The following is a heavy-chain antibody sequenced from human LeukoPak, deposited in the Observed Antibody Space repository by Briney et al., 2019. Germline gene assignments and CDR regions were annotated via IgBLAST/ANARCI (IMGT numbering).Heavy chain of an antibody. CDR1: GFTFSSYA. Sequence: PGGSLRLSCAASGFTFSSYAMSWVRQAPGKGLEWVSAISGSGGSTYYADSVKGRFTISRDNLKNTLYLQMNSLRAADTAVYYCASYYVWGSYRSDYWGQGTLVTVSS. V-gene: IGHV3-23*01. D-gene: IGHD3-16*02. J-gene: IGHJ4*02. CDR3: ASYYVWGSYRSDY. CDR2: ISGSGGST.